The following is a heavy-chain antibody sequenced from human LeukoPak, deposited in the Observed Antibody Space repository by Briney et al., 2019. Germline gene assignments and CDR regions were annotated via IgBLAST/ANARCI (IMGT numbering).Heavy chain of an antibody. CDR1: GFTFSSYD. J-gene: IGHJ4*02. V-gene: IGHV3-21*04. Sequence: GGSLRLSCAASGFTFSSYDMNWDRQAPGKGLEWVSSIHSSGSPKNYADSLKGRSTISRDNAKNSLYLQMNSLRAEDTAICYCARTLGYCSSTICFIIFDCWGQGTLVTVSS. D-gene: IGHD2-2*01. CDR2: IHSSGSPK. CDR3: ARTLGYCSSTICFIIFDC.